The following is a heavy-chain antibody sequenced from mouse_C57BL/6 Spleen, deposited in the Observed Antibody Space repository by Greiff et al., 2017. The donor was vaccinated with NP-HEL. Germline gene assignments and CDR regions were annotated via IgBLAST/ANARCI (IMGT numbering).Heavy chain of an antibody. CDR3: VRQRGLPLDY. V-gene: IGHV10-1*01. CDR1: GFSFNTYA. Sequence: EVQLVESGGGLVQPKGSLKLSCAASGFSFNTYAMNWVRQAPGKGLEWVARIRSKSNNYATYYADSVKDRFTISRDDSESMLYLQMNNLKTEDTAMYYCVRQRGLPLDYWGQGTSVTVSS. J-gene: IGHJ4*01. CDR2: IRSKSNNYAT. D-gene: IGHD3-3*01.